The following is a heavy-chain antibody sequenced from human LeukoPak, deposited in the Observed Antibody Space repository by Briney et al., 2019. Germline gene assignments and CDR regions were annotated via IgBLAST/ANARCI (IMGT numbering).Heavy chain of an antibody. CDR2: ISYDGSNK. J-gene: IGHJ6*02. Sequence: GGSLRLSCAASGFTFSSYGMHWVRQAPGKGLEWVAVISYDGSNKYYADSVKGRFTISRDNSKNTLYLQVNSLRAEDTAVYYCAKDQDYSKLWFDYYYYGMDVWGQGTTVTVSS. V-gene: IGHV3-30*18. CDR3: AKDQDYSKLWFDYYYYGMDV. CDR1: GFTFSSYG. D-gene: IGHD4-11*01.